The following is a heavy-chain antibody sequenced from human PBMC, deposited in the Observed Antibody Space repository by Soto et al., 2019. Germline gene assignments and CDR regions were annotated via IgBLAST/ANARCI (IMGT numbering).Heavy chain of an antibody. Sequence: PGGSLRLSCAASGFTFSSYAMSWVRQAPGKGLEWVSAISGSGGSTYYADSVKGRFTISRDNSKNTLYLQMNSLRAEDTAVYYCAKVFPRYSGYDHYFDYWGQGTLVTVSS. D-gene: IGHD5-12*01. CDR2: ISGSGGST. CDR3: AKVFPRYSGYDHYFDY. V-gene: IGHV3-23*01. J-gene: IGHJ4*02. CDR1: GFTFSSYA.